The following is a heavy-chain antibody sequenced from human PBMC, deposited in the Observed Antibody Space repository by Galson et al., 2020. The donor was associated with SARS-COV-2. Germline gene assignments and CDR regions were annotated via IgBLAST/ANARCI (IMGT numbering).Heavy chain of an antibody. J-gene: IGHJ4*02. CDR3: ARDHYGGNSASFDY. CDR2: IWYDGSTK. V-gene: IGHV3-33*01. Sequence: TGGSLRLSCAASGFTFTSNGIHWVRQAPGKGLEWVAVIWYDGSTKYYADSVKGRFTISRDSSKNTLYLQMNSLRAEDTAVYYCARDHYGGNSASFDYWGQGTLVTVS. D-gene: IGHD4-17*01. CDR1: GFTFTSNG.